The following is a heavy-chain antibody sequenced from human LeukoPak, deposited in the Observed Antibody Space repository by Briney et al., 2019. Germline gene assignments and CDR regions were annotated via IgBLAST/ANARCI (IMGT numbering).Heavy chain of an antibody. D-gene: IGHD3-10*01. V-gene: IGHV1-69*05. CDR2: IIPIFGTA. J-gene: IGHJ6*03. CDR1: GGTFRHYA. CDR3: ARGRRSMVRGVSPDYYYMDV. Sequence: SENVSYKACGGTFRHYAIRGVQQAPGQALEWMGGIIPIFGTANYAQQFQGRVTITTDESTSTAYMELSSLRSEDTVVYYCARGRRSMVRGVSPDYYYMDVWGKGTTVTVSS.